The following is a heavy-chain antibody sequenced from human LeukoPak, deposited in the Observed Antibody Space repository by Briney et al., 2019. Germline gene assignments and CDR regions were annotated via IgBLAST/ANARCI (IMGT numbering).Heavy chain of an antibody. CDR3: AGDPTNDAFDI. CDR2: INHSGST. CDR1: GGSFSGYY. Sequence: PSETLSLTCAVYGGSFSGYYWSWIRQPPGKGLEWIGEINHSGSTNYNPSLKSRVTISVDTSKNQFSLKLSSVTAADTAVYYCAGDPTNDAFDIWGQGTMVTVSS. V-gene: IGHV4-34*01. J-gene: IGHJ3*02.